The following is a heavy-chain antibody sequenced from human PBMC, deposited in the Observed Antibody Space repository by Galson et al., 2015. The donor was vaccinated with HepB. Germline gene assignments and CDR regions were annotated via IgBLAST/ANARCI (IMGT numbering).Heavy chain of an antibody. V-gene: IGHV6-1*01. CDR2: TYYRSKWYN. D-gene: IGHD6-13*01. CDR3: ARASTGIADLFAFDI. Sequence: CAISGDSVSSNSGAWNWIRQSPSRGLEWLGRTYYRSKWYNDYAVSMKSRITINPDTSKNQFSLQLNSVTPEDTAVYYCARASTGIADLFAFDIWGQGTMVTVSS. J-gene: IGHJ3*02. CDR1: GDSVSSNSGA.